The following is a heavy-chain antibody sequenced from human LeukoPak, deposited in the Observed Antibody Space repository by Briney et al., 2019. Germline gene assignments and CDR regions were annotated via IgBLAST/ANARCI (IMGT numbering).Heavy chain of an antibody. V-gene: IGHV3-23*01. CDR2: ITTSDGNT. D-gene: IGHD7-27*01. CDR3: AKDGGLWVSAHWGDS. Sequence: GGSLRLSCAASGFTFSSYTMSWVRQAPGKGLEWVSTITTSDGNTYYADSVKGRFTVSRDDSKNTLFLQMNSLRAEDTAVYYCAKDGGLWVSAHWGDSWGRGTLVTVSS. J-gene: IGHJ4*02. CDR1: GFTFSSYT.